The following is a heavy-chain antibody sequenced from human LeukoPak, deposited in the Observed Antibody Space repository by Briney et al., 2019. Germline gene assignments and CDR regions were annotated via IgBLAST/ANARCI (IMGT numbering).Heavy chain of an antibody. J-gene: IGHJ4*02. Sequence: ASVKVSCKASGGTFSSYAIIWVRQAPGQGLEWMGGIIPIIGTANYAQKFQGRVTISTDESTSTAHMELSSLRSEDTAVYYCARAGITMFDYWGQGTLVTVSS. V-gene: IGHV1-69*05. CDR1: GGTFSSYA. CDR2: IIPIIGTA. CDR3: ARAGITMFDY. D-gene: IGHD3-3*01.